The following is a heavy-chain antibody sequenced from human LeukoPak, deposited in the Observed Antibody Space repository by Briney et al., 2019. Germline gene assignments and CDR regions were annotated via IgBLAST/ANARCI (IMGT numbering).Heavy chain of an antibody. CDR3: ARNYDFWSGYNY. Sequence: PGGSLRLSCAASGFTVSSNYMSWVRQAPGKGLEWVSVIYSGGSTYYADSVKGRFTISRDNSKNTLYLQMNSLRAEDTAVYYCARNYDFWSGYNYWGQGTLVTVSS. J-gene: IGHJ4*02. CDR1: GFTVSSNY. CDR2: IYSGGST. D-gene: IGHD3-3*01. V-gene: IGHV3-66*01.